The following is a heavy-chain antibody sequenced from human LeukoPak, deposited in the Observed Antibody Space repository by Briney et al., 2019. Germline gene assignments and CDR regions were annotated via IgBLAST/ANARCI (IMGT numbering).Heavy chain of an antibody. CDR2: INPNSGGT. D-gene: IGHD2-2*01. CDR3: ARGGHSSSARLDY. V-gene: IGHV1-2*02. CDR1: GYTFTGYY. J-gene: IGHJ4*02. Sequence: VASVKVSCKASGYTFTGYYMHWVRQAPGQGLEWMGWINPNSGGTNYAQKFQGRVTMTRDTSISTAYMELSRLRSDDTAVYYCARGGHSSSARLDYWGQGTLVTVSS.